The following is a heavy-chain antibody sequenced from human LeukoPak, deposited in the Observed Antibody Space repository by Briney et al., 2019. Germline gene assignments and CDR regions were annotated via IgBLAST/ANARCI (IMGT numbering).Heavy chain of an antibody. J-gene: IGHJ4*02. CDR3: AARPGDLAVPFDY. D-gene: IGHD3-10*01. Sequence: GGSLRLSCAASGFTFDTHAMTWVRQAPGKGLEYVSLISGSGDITYYAHSLKDRFTISRDNSKTTLYLQMHSLRAEDTAMYYCAARPGDLAVPFDYWGRGTLVIVSS. CDR1: GFTFDTHA. CDR2: ISGSGDIT. V-gene: IGHV3-23*01.